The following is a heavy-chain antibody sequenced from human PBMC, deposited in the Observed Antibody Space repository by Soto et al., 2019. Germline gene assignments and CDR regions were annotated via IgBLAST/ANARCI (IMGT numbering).Heavy chain of an antibody. J-gene: IGHJ3*02. V-gene: IGHV3-30*18. D-gene: IGHD2-15*01. CDR2: ISYDGSNK. CDR1: GFTFRSYG. CDR3: AKDRGPSYCSGGSCYGIWFRYAFDI. Sequence: GGSLRHSCAASGFTFRSYGVRWVSQAPGKGLEWVSVISYDGSNKYYADSVKGRFTISRDNSKNTLYLQMNSLRAEDTAVYYCAKDRGPSYCSGGSCYGIWFRYAFDIWGQGTMVTVSS.